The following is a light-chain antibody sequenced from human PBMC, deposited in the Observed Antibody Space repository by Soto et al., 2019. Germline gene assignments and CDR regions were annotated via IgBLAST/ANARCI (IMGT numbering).Light chain of an antibody. Sequence: EIVLTQSPGTLSLSPGEGATLSCRASQSVSSSYIAWYQQRPGQTPSLLIYGASTRATGIPARFSGSGSGTHFTLTISRLEPGDFAVYYCQHFGGSTLTFGQGTRLEIK. J-gene: IGKJ5*01. CDR1: QSVSSSY. CDR3: QHFGGSTLT. CDR2: GAS. V-gene: IGKV3-20*01.